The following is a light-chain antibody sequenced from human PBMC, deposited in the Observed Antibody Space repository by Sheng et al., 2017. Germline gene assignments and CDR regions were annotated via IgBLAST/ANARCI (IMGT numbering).Light chain of an antibody. CDR3: SSYTSSSPYV. CDR1: TSDVGGYNY. J-gene: IGLJ1*01. CDR2: DVS. V-gene: IGLV2-14*03. Sequence: QSALTQPASVSGSPGQSITISCTGTTSDVGGYNYVSWYQQHPGKVPKLMIYDVSNRPSGVSNRFSGSKSHNTASLIISGLQAEDEADYFCSSYTSSSPYVFGSGTKVIVL.